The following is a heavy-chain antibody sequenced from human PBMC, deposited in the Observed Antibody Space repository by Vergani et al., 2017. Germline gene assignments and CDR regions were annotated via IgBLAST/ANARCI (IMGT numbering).Heavy chain of an antibody. J-gene: IGHJ4*02. D-gene: IGHD2-21*01. Sequence: QVQLVQSGGGVVQPGGSLRLSCEASGFTFNRYGMQWVRQAPGKGLEWVAYVLFDGSNEYYADSVKGRFIVSRDNSNDALYLQMNSLRTDDTAVYYCARDLAYCHECSCALWGQGSVVTVSS. CDR3: ARDLAYCHECSCAL. CDR1: GFTFNRYG. CDR2: VLFDGSNE. V-gene: IGHV3-30*02.